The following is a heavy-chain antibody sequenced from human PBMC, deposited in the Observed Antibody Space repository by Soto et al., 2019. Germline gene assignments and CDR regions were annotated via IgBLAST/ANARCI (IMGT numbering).Heavy chain of an antibody. CDR1: GFTFSSYG. CDR2: IWYDGSNK. CDR3: ARDGKMEQRVRDYYDYYGMDV. D-gene: IGHD6-6*01. Sequence: GGSLRLSCAASGFTFSSYGMHWVRQAPGKGLEWVAVIWYDGSNKYYADSVKGRFTISRDNSKNTLYLQMNSLRAEDTAVYYWARDGKMEQRVRDYYDYYGMDVCGQGTTVTVSS. V-gene: IGHV3-33*01. J-gene: IGHJ6*02.